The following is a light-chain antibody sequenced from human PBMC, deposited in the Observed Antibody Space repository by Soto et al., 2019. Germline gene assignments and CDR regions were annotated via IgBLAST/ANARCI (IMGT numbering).Light chain of an antibody. J-gene: IGKJ1*01. V-gene: IGKV3-15*01. CDR3: QQYNNWPGT. Sequence: EIVMTQSPATLSVSPGERATLSCRASQSVSSNLAWYQQKPGQAPRLLIYGASTRATGIPARFSGSGSGTEFTLTISSLQSEDFAVSYCQQYNNWPGTFGQGTKVEFK. CDR2: GAS. CDR1: QSVSSN.